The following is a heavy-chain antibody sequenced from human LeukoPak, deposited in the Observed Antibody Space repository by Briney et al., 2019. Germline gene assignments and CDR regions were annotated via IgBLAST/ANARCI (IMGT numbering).Heavy chain of an antibody. D-gene: IGHD3-10*01. CDR3: AGQIGYGSGSYWQK. J-gene: IGHJ4*02. CDR1: GGSFSGYY. Sequence: SETLSLTCAVYGGSFSGYYWSWIRQPPGKGLEWIGEINHSGSTNYNPSLKRRVTISVDTSKNQFSLKLSSVTAADTAVYYCAGQIGYGSGSYWQKWGQGTLVTVSS. CDR2: INHSGST. V-gene: IGHV4-34*01.